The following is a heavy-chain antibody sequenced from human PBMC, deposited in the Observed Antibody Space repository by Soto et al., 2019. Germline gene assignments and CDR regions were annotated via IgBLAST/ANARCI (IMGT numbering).Heavy chain of an antibody. CDR3: ARIRAQWVEGVRGMDV. CDR1: GFSLSNARMG. J-gene: IGHJ6*02. D-gene: IGHD2-15*01. V-gene: IGHV2-26*01. CDR2: IFSNDEK. Sequence: HVTLKESGPVLVKPTEPLTLTCTVSGFSLSNARMGGSWIRQPPGKALEWLPHIFSNDEKSYSTCLKSRLTNSKDASTSQVVLTRTHMDPVDTATYYWARIRAQWVEGVRGMDVWGQGTTVTVSS.